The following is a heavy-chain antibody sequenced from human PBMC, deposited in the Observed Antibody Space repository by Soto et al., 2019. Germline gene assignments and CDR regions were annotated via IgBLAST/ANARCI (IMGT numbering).Heavy chain of an antibody. Sequence: PGGSLRLSCAASGFTFSSYAMSWVRQAPGKGLGWVSAISGSGGSTYCAGAVEGRFTISRDNSKNTLHLQMNSLRAEDTAVYYCAKSTYYDFWSGYYGSYYFDYWGQGTLVTVSS. CDR1: GFTFSSYA. D-gene: IGHD3-3*01. J-gene: IGHJ4*02. CDR3: AKSTYYDFWSGYYGSYYFDY. CDR2: ISGSGGST. V-gene: IGHV3-23*01.